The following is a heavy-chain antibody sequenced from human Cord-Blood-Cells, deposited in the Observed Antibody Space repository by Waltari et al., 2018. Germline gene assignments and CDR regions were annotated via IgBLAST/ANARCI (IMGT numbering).Heavy chain of an antibody. CDR1: GGSISSSSYY. J-gene: IGHJ5*02. V-gene: IGHV4-39*01. CDR2: IHYSGST. D-gene: IGHD3-10*01. CDR3: ARQVWYGSGSYYNWFDP. Sequence: QLQLQESGPGLVKPSETLSLTCTVSGGSISSSSYYWGWIRQPPGKGLEWIGSIHYSGSTYYNPSLKSRVTISVDTSKNQFSLKLSSVTAADTAVYYCARQVWYGSGSYYNWFDPWGQGTLVTVSS.